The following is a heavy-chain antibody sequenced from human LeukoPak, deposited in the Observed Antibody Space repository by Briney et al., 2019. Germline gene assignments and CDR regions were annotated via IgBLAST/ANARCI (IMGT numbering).Heavy chain of an antibody. CDR1: GYTFSNYW. CDR3: ARPDDNADYILSY. V-gene: IGHV5-51*01. D-gene: IGHD4-17*01. CDR2: IYPGDSDT. Sequence: GESLKISCKGSGYTFSNYWIGWVRQMPGKGLEYLGIIYPGDSDTKYSPAFEGHITISVDKSITTAYLQWSSLKASDTAMYYCARPDDNADYILSYWGQGALVTVSS. J-gene: IGHJ1*01.